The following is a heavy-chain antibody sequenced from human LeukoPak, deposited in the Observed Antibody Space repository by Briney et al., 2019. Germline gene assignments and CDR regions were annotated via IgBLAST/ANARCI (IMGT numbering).Heavy chain of an antibody. CDR2: INHSGST. V-gene: IGHV4-34*01. J-gene: IGHJ4*02. CDR3: ATGYSMYYFGY. Sequence: SETLSLTCAVYGGSFSGYYWSWIRQPPGKGLEWIGEINHSGSTNYNPSLKSRVTISVDTSKNQFSLKLSSVTAADTAVYYCATGYSMYYFGYWGQGTLVTVSS. D-gene: IGHD2/OR15-2a*01. CDR1: GGSFSGYY.